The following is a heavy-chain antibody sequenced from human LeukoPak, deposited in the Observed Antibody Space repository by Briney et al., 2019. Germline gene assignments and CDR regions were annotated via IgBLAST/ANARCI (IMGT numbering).Heavy chain of an antibody. Sequence: PSETLSLTCTVSGGSISSGSYYWSWIRQPAGKGLEWIGRIYTSGSTNYNPSLKSRVTISVDTSKNQFSLKLSSVTAADTAVYYCARGAQYYDFWSGSCYYYYMDVWGKGTTVTVSS. J-gene: IGHJ6*03. CDR2: IYTSGST. V-gene: IGHV4-61*02. D-gene: IGHD3-3*01. CDR1: GGSISSGSYY. CDR3: ARGAQYYDFWSGSCYYYYMDV.